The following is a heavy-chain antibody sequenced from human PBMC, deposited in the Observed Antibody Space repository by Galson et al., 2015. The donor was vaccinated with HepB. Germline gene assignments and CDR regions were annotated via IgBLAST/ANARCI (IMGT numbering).Heavy chain of an antibody. CDR2: ISGGGGTT. D-gene: IGHD6-13*01. Sequence: SLRLSCAASGFIFKNHALTWVRQAPGKGLEWVSSISGGGGTTKYADSVKGRFTISRDNSKNTLSLQMNSLRTEDTAVYYCAKDRSTSWYRYIFDIWGQGTMVTVSS. V-gene: IGHV3-23*01. CDR1: GFIFKNHA. CDR3: AKDRSTSWYRYIFDI. J-gene: IGHJ3*02.